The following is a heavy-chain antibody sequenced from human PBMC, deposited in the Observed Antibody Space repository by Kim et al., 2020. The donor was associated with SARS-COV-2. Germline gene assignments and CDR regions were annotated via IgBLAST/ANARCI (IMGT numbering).Heavy chain of an antibody. CDR2: ISYDGSNK. CDR1: GFTFSSYA. D-gene: IGHD5-18*01. J-gene: IGHJ6*02. V-gene: IGHV3-30*04. Sequence: GGSLRLSCAASGFTFSSYAMHWVRQAPGKGLEWVAVISYDGSNKYYADSVKGRFTISRDNSKNTLYLQMNSLRAEDTAVYYCASGGRIGSAWWDSYGSSYYYYGMDVWGQGTTVTVSS. CDR3: ASGGRIGSAWWDSYGSSYYYYGMDV.